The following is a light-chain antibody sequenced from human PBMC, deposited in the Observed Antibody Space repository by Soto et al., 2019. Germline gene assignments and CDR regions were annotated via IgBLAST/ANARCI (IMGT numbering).Light chain of an antibody. CDR1: SGDVGGYNF. CDR2: DVT. CDR3: CSYASSTSYV. J-gene: IGLJ1*01. V-gene: IGLV2-14*01. Sequence: QSALNQPASVSGSPGHSITISFTGTSGDVGGYNFVSWHQQYPGKAPKLMIHDVTARPSGVSIRFSGSKSGTTASLTISGLQPGDEADYYCCSYASSTSYVFGTGTKVTVL.